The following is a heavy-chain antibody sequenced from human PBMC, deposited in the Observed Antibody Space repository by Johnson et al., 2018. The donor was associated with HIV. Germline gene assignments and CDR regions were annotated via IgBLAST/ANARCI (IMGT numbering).Heavy chain of an antibody. CDR1: GFTFSSYA. Sequence: VQLVESGGGVVQPGRSLRLSCAASGFTFSSYAMHWVRQAPGKGLEWVAVISYDGSNKYYADSVKGRFTISRDNSKNTLYLQMNSLRAEDTAVYYCAKDAGWSIVGATDGRDAFDIWGQGAMVTVSS. J-gene: IGHJ3*02. CDR2: ISYDGSNK. D-gene: IGHD1-26*01. V-gene: IGHV3-30*04. CDR3: AKDAGWSIVGATDGRDAFDI.